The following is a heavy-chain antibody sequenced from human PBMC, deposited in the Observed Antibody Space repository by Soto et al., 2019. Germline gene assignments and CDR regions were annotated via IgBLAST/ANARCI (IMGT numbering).Heavy chain of an antibody. CDR2: IYHSGST. Sequence: QVQLQESGPGLVKPSGTLSLTCAVSGGSISSSNWWSWVRQPPGKGLGWSGAIYHSGSTNYNPSLKRRVTISVDKSKNQFSLKLSSVTAADTAVYYCAKEGGGYSYGIGDWGQGTLVTVSS. V-gene: IGHV4-4*02. J-gene: IGHJ4*02. CDR1: GGSISSSNW. D-gene: IGHD5-18*01. CDR3: AKEGGGYSYGIGD.